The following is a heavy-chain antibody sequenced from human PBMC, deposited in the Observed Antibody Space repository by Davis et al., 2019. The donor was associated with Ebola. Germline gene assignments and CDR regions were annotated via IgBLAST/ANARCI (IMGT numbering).Heavy chain of an antibody. D-gene: IGHD6-13*01. J-gene: IGHJ4*02. CDR3: ARDTNSGIAAAGLDY. CDR1: GGSFSGYY. CDR2: INHSGST. V-gene: IGHV4-34*01. Sequence: SETLSLTCAVYGGSFSGYYWSWIRQPPGKGLEWIGEINHSGSTNYSPSLKSRVTVSVDTSKNQFSLRLSSVTAADTAVYYCARDTNSGIAAAGLDYWGQGTLVTVSS.